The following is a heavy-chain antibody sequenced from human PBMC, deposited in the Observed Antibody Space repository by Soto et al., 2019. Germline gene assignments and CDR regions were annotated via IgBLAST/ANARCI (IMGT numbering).Heavy chain of an antibody. CDR3: ARGQRFSDWFDP. D-gene: IGHD3-3*01. V-gene: IGHV4-4*07. CDR1: GGAISTYY. Sequence: SETLSLTCTVPGGAISTYYWTWIRQTAGKGLEWIGRIYSSGSTKYNPALQSRVTMSLDTSNNQFSLRLTSVTAADTAVYYCARGQRFSDWFDPWGQGTLVTVSS. J-gene: IGHJ5*02. CDR2: IYSSGST.